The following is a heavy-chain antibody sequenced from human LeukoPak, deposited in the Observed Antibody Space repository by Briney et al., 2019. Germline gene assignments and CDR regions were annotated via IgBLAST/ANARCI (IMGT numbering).Heavy chain of an antibody. V-gene: IGHV4-61*02. CDR3: ARSKRAWDSSGYYEY. Sequence: SQTLSLTCTVSGGSISSGSYYWSWIRQPAGKGLEWIGRIYTSGSTNYNPSLKSRVTISVDTSKNQFSLKLSSVTAADTAVYYCARSKRAWDSSGYYEYWGQGTLVTVSS. D-gene: IGHD3-22*01. CDR2: IYTSGST. J-gene: IGHJ4*02. CDR1: GGSISSGSYY.